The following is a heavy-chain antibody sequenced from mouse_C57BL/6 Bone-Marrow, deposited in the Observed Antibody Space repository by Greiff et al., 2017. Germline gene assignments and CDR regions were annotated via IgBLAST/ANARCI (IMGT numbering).Heavy chain of an antibody. J-gene: IGHJ2*01. CDR1: GYTFTSYW. CDR2: IYPGNSDT. Sequence: EVKLVESGTVLARPGASVKMSCKTSGYTFTSYWMHWVKQRPGQGLEWIGAIYPGNSDTSYNQKFKGKAKLTAVTSASTAYMELSSLTNEDSAVYYCTSITTVVATDYFDYWGQGTTLTVSS. V-gene: IGHV1-5*01. CDR3: TSITTVVATDYFDY. D-gene: IGHD1-1*01.